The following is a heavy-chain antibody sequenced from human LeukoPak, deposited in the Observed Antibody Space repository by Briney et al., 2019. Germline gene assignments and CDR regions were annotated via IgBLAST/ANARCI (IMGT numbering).Heavy chain of an antibody. V-gene: IGHV3-13*01. J-gene: IGHJ4*02. D-gene: IGHD3-16*01. CDR3: VRGRRSYGFDH. CDR2: LGSGGDT. Sequence: GGSLRLPCAASGFSFNNYDMHWVRQAPGKGLEWVSGLGSGGDTYYPDSVRGRFTISKETAKNSLYLQMAGLRDDDTAVYYCVRGRRSYGFDHWGQGTLVTVSS. CDR1: GFSFNNYD.